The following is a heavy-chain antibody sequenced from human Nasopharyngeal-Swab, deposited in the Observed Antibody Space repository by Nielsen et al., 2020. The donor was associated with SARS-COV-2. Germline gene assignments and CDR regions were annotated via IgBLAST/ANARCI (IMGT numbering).Heavy chain of an antibody. CDR1: GITVSSNY. J-gene: IGHJ6*02. Sequence: GESLKISCAASGITVSSNYMTWVRQAPGKGLEWVSLIYSDGSTYYSDSVRGRFTTSRDNSKNTLYLQMNYLRAEDTALYYCARDNRLQLWLRFYGLDVWGQGTTVTVSS. CDR2: IYSDGST. D-gene: IGHD5-18*01. CDR3: ARDNRLQLWLRFYGLDV. V-gene: IGHV3-66*01.